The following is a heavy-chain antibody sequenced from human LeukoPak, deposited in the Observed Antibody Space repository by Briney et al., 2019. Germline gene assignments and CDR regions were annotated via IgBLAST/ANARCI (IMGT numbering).Heavy chain of an antibody. CDR2: IYPGDSDT. V-gene: IGHV5-51*01. CDR1: GDTFSSYW. CDR3: ARYCSSTSCRSSYYGMDV. J-gene: IGHJ6*02. Sequence: PGESLKISCKGSGDTFSSYWIGWVRQMPGKGLEWMGTIYPGDSDTRYSPTFQGQVTISADKSISTAYLQWSSVKASDTAMYYCARYCSSTSCRSSYYGMDVWGQGTTVTVSS. D-gene: IGHD2-2*01.